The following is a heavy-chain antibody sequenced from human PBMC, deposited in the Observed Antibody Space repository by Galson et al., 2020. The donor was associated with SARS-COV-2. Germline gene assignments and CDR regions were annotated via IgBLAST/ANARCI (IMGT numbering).Heavy chain of an antibody. CDR2: IYYSGST. D-gene: IGHD4-17*01. CDR1: GGSISSSSYY. J-gene: IGHJ6*02. Sequence: SETLSLTCTVSGGSISSSSYYWGWIRQPPGKGLEWIGSIYYSGSTYYNPSLKSRVTISVDTSKNQFSLKLSSVTAADTAVYYCARDRDRTTVVTSYYYYYYGMDVWGQGTTVTVSS. V-gene: IGHV4-39*07. CDR3: ARDRDRTTVVTSYYYYYYGMDV.